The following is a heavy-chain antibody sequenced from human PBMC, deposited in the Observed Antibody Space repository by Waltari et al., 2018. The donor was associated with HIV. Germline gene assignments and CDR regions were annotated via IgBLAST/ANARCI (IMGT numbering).Heavy chain of an antibody. D-gene: IGHD6-13*01. CDR2: INSDGSST. CDR1: GFTFSSYW. V-gene: IGHV3-74*01. J-gene: IGHJ6*02. Sequence: EVQLVESGGGLVQPGGSLRLSCAASGFTFSSYWMHWVRQAPGKGLVWVSRINSDGSSTTYADSVKGRFTISRDNAKNTLDLQMNSLRVEDTAVYYCARETAAAVICMDVWGQGTTVTVSS. CDR3: ARETAAAVICMDV.